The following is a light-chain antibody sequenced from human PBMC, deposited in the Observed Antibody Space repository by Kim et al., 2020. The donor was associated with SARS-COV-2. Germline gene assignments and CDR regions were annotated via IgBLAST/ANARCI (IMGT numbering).Light chain of an antibody. CDR2: KAS. CDR3: QQYNSSPWT. CDR1: QSISSW. V-gene: IGKV1-5*03. Sequence: DIQMTQSPSTLSASVGDRVTITCRASQSISSWLAWYQQKPGKAPKLLIYKASSLESRVPSRFSGSGSGTEFTLTISSLQPDDFATYYCQQYNSSPWTCGQGTKVDIK. J-gene: IGKJ1*01.